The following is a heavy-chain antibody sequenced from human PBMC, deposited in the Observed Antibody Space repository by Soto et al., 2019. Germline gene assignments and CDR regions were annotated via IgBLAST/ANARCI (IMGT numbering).Heavy chain of an antibody. CDR3: ARGLLIPCGGTWYYYYGMDV. CDR1: GGSISPYY. Sequence: SETLSLTCTVSGGSISPYYWSWIRQPPGKGLEWIGYIYSTGTTNYNPSLKSRVTISVDTSKNQFSLKLSSVTAADTAVYYCARGLLIPCGGTWYYYYGMDVWGKGTTVTVSS. CDR2: IYSTGTT. D-gene: IGHD3-16*01. V-gene: IGHV4-59*08. J-gene: IGHJ6*04.